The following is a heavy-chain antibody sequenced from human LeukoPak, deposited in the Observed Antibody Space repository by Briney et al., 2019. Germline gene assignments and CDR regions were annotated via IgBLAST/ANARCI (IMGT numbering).Heavy chain of an antibody. D-gene: IGHD2-2*01. CDR3: ARGYCSSTSCHLEVTVDY. J-gene: IGHJ4*02. Sequence: GGSLRLSCAASGFTFSSYSMNWVRQAPGKGLEWDSSISSSSSYIYYADSVKGRFTISRDNAKNSLYLQMNSLRAEDTAVYYCARGYCSSTSCHLEVTVDYWGQGTLVTVSS. V-gene: IGHV3-21*01. CDR2: ISSSSSYI. CDR1: GFTFSSYS.